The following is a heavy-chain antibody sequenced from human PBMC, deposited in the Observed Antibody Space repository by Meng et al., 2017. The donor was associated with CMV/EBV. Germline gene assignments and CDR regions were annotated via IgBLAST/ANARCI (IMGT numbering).Heavy chain of an antibody. CDR1: GGSISSYY. Sequence: QGQVQESGQGLVKPSATLSLTCTVAGGSISSYYWSWIRQPAGKGLEWIGRIYTSGSTNYNPSLKSRVTMSVDTSKNQFSLKLSSVTAADTAVYYCAREMPIAAAGCFDYWGQGTLVTVSS. V-gene: IGHV4-4*07. D-gene: IGHD6-13*01. CDR3: AREMPIAAAGCFDY. J-gene: IGHJ4*02. CDR2: IYTSGST.